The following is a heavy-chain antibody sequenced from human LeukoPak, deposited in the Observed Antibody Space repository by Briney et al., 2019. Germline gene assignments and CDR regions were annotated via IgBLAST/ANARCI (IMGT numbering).Heavy chain of an antibody. D-gene: IGHD2-2*01. J-gene: IGHJ6*03. Sequence: SETLSLTCTVSGGSISSGSYYWSWIRQPAGKGLEWIGRIYTSGSTNYNPSLKSRVTISVDTSKNQFSLKLSSVTAADTAVYYCARVVVVVPVYYYYMDVWGKGTTVTVSS. CDR1: GGSISSGSYY. V-gene: IGHV4-61*02. CDR3: ARVVVVVPVYYYYMDV. CDR2: IYTSGST.